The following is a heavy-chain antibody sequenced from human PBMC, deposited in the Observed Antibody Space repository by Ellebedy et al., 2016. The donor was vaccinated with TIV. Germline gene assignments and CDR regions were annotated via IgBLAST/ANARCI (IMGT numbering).Heavy chain of an antibody. CDR2: IYSDGTIT. V-gene: IGHV3-74*01. D-gene: IGHD5-12*01. Sequence: PGGSLRLSCAASGFTFSSHWMHWVRQAPGKGLVWVSRIYSDGTITSYVDSVEGRFTISRDNARNTLYLQMNSLTAEDTAVYYCARNADIMAPFDLWGQGALVAVSS. CDR1: GFTFSSHW. J-gene: IGHJ4*02. CDR3: ARNADIMAPFDL.